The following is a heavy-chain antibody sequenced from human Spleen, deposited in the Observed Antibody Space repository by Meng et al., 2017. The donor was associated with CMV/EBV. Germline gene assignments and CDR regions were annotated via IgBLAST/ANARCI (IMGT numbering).Heavy chain of an antibody. V-gene: IGHV3-53*05. CDR2: IYRGGST. CDR1: GFSVSSNH. J-gene: IGHJ6*02. D-gene: IGHD3-22*01. Sequence: GESLKISCAAAGFSVSSNHMSWVRQAPGKGLEWVAVIYRGGSTYYADSVKGRFTFSRDNSENTLYLQMNSLRAEDTAVYYCARDRYYDSTGYYSYYYYGMDVWGQGTLVTVSS. CDR3: ARDRYYDSTGYYSYYYYGMDV.